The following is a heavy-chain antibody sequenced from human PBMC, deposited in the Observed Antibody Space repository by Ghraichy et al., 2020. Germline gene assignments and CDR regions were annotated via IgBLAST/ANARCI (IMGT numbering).Heavy chain of an antibody. V-gene: IGHV3-7*01. CDR3: ARGWGRFDY. D-gene: IGHD2-21*02. Sequence: ETLSLTCAASGFAYSSYWMNWVRQAPGKGLEWVAYMKYDGSAEYYVDSVKGRFAISRDNAKNSLFLQMNSLRAEDTAVYYCARGWGRFDYWGQGTLVTVSS. CDR2: MKYDGSAE. CDR1: GFAYSSYW. J-gene: IGHJ4*02.